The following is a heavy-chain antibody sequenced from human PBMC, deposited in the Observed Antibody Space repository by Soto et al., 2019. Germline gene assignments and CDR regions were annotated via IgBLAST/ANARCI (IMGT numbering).Heavy chain of an antibody. CDR3: ARETVGATTRGHYYGMDV. CDR1: GGSFSGYY. CDR2: INHSLST. J-gene: IGHJ6*02. D-gene: IGHD1-26*01. Sequence: SATLSLTCAVYGGSFSGYYWSWIRQPPGKGLEWIGEINHSLSTNYNPSLKSRVTISVDTSKNQFSLKLSSVTAADTAVYYCARETVGATTRGHYYGMDVWGQGTTVTVSS. V-gene: IGHV4-34*01.